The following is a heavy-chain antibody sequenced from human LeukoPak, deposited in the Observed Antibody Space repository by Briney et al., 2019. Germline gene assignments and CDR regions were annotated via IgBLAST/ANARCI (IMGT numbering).Heavy chain of an antibody. Sequence: GGSLRLSCVASGFAFNIYSMNWVRQAPGKGLKWVSVIYSGGSTYYADSVKGRFTISRDNSKNTLYLQMNSLRAEDTAVYYCAKEIYGDYGIDIWGQGTMVTVSS. CDR2: IYSGGST. V-gene: IGHV3-66*01. D-gene: IGHD4-17*01. CDR1: GFAFNIYS. J-gene: IGHJ3*02. CDR3: AKEIYGDYGIDI.